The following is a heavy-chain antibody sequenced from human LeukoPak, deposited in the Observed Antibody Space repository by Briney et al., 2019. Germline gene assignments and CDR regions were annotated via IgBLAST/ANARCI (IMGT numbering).Heavy chain of an antibody. J-gene: IGHJ4*02. CDR1: GYSFTSYW. V-gene: IGHV5-51*01. CDR2: IYPGDSNT. Sequence: GESLKISGKGPGYSFTSYWSGWVRQLHGKGLEWMGIIYPGDSNTRYTPSFQGQVTISADKSISTAYLQWSSLKASDTAMYYCASSSSRNRDFDYWGQGTLVTVSS. D-gene: IGHD6-13*01. CDR3: ASSSSRNRDFDY.